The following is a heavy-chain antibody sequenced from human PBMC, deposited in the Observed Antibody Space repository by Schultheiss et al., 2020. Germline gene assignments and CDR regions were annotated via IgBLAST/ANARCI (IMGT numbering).Heavy chain of an antibody. CDR2: ISYDGSNK. CDR1: GFTFSSYG. Sequence: SCAASGFTFSSYGMHWVRQAPGKGLEWVAVISYDGSNKYYADSVKGRFTISRDNSKNTLYLQMNSLRAEDTAVYYCAKDDSSGGLDYWGQGTLVTVSS. CDR3: AKDDSSGGLDY. D-gene: IGHD6-19*01. J-gene: IGHJ4*02. V-gene: IGHV3-30*18.